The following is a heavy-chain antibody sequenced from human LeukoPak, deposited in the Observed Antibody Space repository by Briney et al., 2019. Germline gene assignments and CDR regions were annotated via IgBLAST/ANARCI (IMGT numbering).Heavy chain of an antibody. V-gene: IGHV4-59*01. J-gene: IGHJ2*01. CDR1: GGSINSYY. CDR3: ARDRDSSGLRDFDL. D-gene: IGHD3-22*01. Sequence: SETLSLTCTVSGGSINSYYWSWIRQPPGKGLEWIGYIYYSGNTNYNPSLKSRVSISIDTSKDQLSLQLSSVTAADTAVYYCARDRDSSGLRDFDLWGRGTLVTVSA. CDR2: IYYSGNT.